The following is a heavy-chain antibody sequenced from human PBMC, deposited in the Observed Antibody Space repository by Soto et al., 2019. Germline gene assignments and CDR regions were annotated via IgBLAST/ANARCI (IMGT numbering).Heavy chain of an antibody. Sequence: QVQLQESGPGLVKPSGTLSLTCAVSGGSISSSNWWSWVRQPPGKGLEWIGEIYHSGSTNYNPSLKSRATRSVDKSKNLFSVKLTAVTAADTAVYCCARVISEWPHFDHRGQGTLVAVSS. V-gene: IGHV4-4*01. D-gene: IGHD3-3*01. CDR2: IYHSGST. CDR3: ARVISEWPHFDH. J-gene: IGHJ4*02. CDR1: GGSISSSNW.